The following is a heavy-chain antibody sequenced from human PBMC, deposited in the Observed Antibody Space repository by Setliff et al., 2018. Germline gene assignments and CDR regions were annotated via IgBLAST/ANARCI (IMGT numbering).Heavy chain of an antibody. Sequence: SETLSLTCNVSGGSISTYYWSWIRQPAGKGLEWIGRIHSSGNTNYKPSLKSRVTMSVDTTKNQLSLKLSSVTAADTAVYYCARAGAIQGGFDIWGQGTVVTVSS. CDR2: IHSSGNT. V-gene: IGHV4-4*07. CDR1: GGSISTYY. J-gene: IGHJ3*02. D-gene: IGHD7-27*01. CDR3: ARAGAIQGGFDI.